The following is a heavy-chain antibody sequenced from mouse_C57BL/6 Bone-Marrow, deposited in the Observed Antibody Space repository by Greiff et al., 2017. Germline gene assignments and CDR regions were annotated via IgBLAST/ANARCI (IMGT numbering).Heavy chain of an antibody. CDR2: IRNKANNHAT. J-gene: IGHJ1*03. CDR3: TRGGYHWYFDV. V-gene: IGHV6-6*01. CDR1: GFTFSDAW. Sequence: EVKLVESGGGLVQPGGSMKLSCAASGFTFSDAWMDWVRQSPEKGLEWVAEIRNKANNHATYYAESVKGRVTISRDDSKSSVYLQMDSLRAEDTVMYYCTRGGYHWYFDVWGTGTTVTVSS. D-gene: IGHD2-2*01.